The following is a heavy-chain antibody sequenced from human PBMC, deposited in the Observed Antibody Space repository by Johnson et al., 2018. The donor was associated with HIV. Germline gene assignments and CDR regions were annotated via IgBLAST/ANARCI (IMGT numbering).Heavy chain of an antibody. V-gene: IGHV3-33*06. D-gene: IGHD6-6*01. CDR2: IWYDGSNK. CDR3: AKGIAARTDAFDI. Sequence: QVQLVESGGGVVQPGRSLRLSCAASGFTFSSYGMHWVRQAPGKGLEWVAVIWYDGSNKYYEDSVKGRFTISRDNSKNTLYLQMNSLRAEDKAVYYCAKGIAARTDAFDIWGQGTMVTVSS. J-gene: IGHJ3*02. CDR1: GFTFSSYG.